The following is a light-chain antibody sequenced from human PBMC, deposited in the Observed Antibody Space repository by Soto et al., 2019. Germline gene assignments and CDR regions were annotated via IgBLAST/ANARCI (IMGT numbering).Light chain of an antibody. Sequence: EIIMTQTAVHLSVSPRERATLSCRASQFVSSNLAWYQQKPGQAPRLLIYGASTRATGIPARFSGSGSGTEFTLTISNLQSEDFAVYFWHQYHNWLPITFGQGTRLEIK. CDR2: GAS. CDR3: HQYHNWLPIT. J-gene: IGKJ5*01. V-gene: IGKV3D-15*01. CDR1: QFVSSN.